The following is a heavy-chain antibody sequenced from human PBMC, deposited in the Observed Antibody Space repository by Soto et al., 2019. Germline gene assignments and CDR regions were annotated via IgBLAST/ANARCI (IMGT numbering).Heavy chain of an antibody. J-gene: IGHJ6*02. CDR3: ARSGGSYSYYYYGMDV. CDR2: IYYSGST. V-gene: IGHV4-31*03. Sequence: SETLSLTCTVSGGSISSGGYYRSWIRQHPGKGLEWIGYIYYSGSTYYNPSLKSRVTISVDTSKNQFSLKLSSVTAADTAVYYCARSGGSYSYYYYGMDVWGQGTTVTVSS. CDR1: GGSISSGGYY. D-gene: IGHD1-26*01.